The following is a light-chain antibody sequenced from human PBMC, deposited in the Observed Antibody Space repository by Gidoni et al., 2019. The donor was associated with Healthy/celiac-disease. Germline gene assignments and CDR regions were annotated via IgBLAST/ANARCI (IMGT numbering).Light chain of an antibody. CDR2: GKN. V-gene: IGLV3-19*01. CDR3: NSRDSRGNHWV. CDR1: SLRSYY. Sequence: SSELTQDPAVSVAFGQTVRITCQGDSLRSYYASWYQQTPGQAPVLVIYGKNNRPSGIPDRFSGSISGNTASLTITGAQAEDEAYYYCNSRDSRGNHWVFGGGTKLTVL. J-gene: IGLJ3*02.